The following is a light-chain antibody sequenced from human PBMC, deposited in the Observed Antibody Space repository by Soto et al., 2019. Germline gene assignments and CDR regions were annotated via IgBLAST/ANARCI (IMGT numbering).Light chain of an antibody. V-gene: IGKV3-15*01. CDR1: QSVSSD. CDR2: GAS. J-gene: IGKJ1*01. Sequence: EIVMTQSPATLSVSPGERATLSCRASQSVSSDLAWYHQKPGQAPRLLIYGASTRATGIPARFSGSGSGTEFTLTINSLQSEDFAVYYCKQYNNWQRTFGQGTKVEIK. CDR3: KQYNNWQRT.